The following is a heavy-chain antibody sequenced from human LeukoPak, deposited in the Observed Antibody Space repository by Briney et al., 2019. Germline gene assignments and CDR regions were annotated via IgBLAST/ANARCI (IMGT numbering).Heavy chain of an antibody. CDR3: AKHKESYCDY. V-gene: IGHV3-30*02. CDR2: TPYDGSDK. J-gene: IGHJ4*02. CDR1: GFSFRSYG. Sequence: GGSLRLSCAASGFSFRSYGMHWVRQAPGKGLEWVTFTPYDGSDKYYADPVKGRFTISRDNSKNTLYLQMNSLKPGDTAVYYCAKHKESYCDYWGQGTLVTVSS.